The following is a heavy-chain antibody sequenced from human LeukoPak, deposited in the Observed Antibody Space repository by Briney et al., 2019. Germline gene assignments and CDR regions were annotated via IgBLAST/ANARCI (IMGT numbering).Heavy chain of an antibody. J-gene: IGHJ3*02. V-gene: IGHV4-39*01. Sequence: SETLSLTCTVSGGSVSSSGYYWGWVRQPPERGLEWIGSIYYSGSTSYNPSLKSRVTISVDMSKNQFSLKLRSVTAADTALYYCARLRGWAGAFDIWGQGTMVTVSS. CDR2: IYYSGST. CDR1: GGSVSSSGYY. D-gene: IGHD6-19*01. CDR3: ARLRGWAGAFDI.